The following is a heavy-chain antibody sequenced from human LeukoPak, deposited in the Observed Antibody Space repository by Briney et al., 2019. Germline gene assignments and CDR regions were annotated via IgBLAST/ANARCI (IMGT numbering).Heavy chain of an antibody. D-gene: IGHD3-22*01. CDR3: ARGRYDSSGYNAFDI. Sequence: TGGSLRLSCAASGFTFSDYYMSWIRQAPGKGLEWVSYISSSSSYTNYADSVKGQFTISRDNAKNSLYLQMNSLRAEDTAVYYCARGRYDSSGYNAFDIWGQGTMVTVSS. V-gene: IGHV3-11*05. J-gene: IGHJ3*02. CDR1: GFTFSDYY. CDR2: ISSSSSYT.